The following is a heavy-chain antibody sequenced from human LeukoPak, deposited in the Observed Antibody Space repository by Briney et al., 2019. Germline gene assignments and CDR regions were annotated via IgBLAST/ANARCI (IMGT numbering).Heavy chain of an antibody. V-gene: IGHV1-2*02. D-gene: IGHD5-24*01. CDR2: INPNSGGT. J-gene: IGHJ4*02. Sequence: GASVKVSCKASGYTFTGYYMHWVRLAPGQGLEWMGWINPNSGGTNYAQKFQGRVTMTRDTSISTAYMELSRLRSDDTAVYYCARIHRRDGYNFDYWGQGTLVTVSS. CDR1: GYTFTGYY. CDR3: ARIHRRDGYNFDY.